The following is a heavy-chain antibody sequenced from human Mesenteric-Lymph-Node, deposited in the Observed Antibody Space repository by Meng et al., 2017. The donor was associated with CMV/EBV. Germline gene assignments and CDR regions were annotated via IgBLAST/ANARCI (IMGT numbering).Heavy chain of an antibody. CDR2: ISGNGHGT. J-gene: IGHJ4*02. CDR3: AKDLAVAAVFDY. D-gene: IGHD6-19*01. CDR1: GFTFNSYT. Sequence: GGSLRLSCAASGFTFNSYTIAWVRQAPGKGLEWVSEISGNGHGTYYADSVKGRFTISRDNSNNMVYLQMDSLRAEDTATYYCAKDLAVAAVFDYWGQGTLVTVSS. V-gene: IGHV3-23*01.